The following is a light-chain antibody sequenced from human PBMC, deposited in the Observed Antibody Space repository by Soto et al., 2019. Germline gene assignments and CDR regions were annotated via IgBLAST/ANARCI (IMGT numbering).Light chain of an antibody. Sequence: CPINLTQSPGERATLSCRASQSVSNNYLAWYQQKPGQAPRLLNYGASNRATGIPDRFSGSGSGTFITHISSMQPEDFATYYCQQLNSYPWTFGQGAKVDIK. V-gene: IGKV3D-7*01. CDR2: GAS. J-gene: IGKJ1*01. CDR3: QQLNSYPWT. CDR1: QSVSNNY.